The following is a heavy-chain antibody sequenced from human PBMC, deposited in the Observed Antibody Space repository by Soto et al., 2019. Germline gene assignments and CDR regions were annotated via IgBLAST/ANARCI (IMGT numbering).Heavy chain of an antibody. D-gene: IGHD1-26*01. CDR2: ITSSSSYI. Sequence: EVQLVESGGGLVKPGGSLRLSCAASGFTFSNYNMNWVRQAPGKGLEWVSSITSSSSYIFYADSVKGRFTIFRDNAKNSLYLQMNDLRAEDTAVYYCARYSGTYRDFWGQGTLVTVSS. CDR1: GFTFSNYN. V-gene: IGHV3-21*01. J-gene: IGHJ4*02. CDR3: ARYSGTYRDF.